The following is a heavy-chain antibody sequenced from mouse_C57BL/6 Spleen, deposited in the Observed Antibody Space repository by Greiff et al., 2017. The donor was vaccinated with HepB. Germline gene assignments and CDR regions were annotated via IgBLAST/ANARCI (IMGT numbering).Heavy chain of an antibody. J-gene: IGHJ1*03. CDR2: IDPSDSYT. CDR1: GYTFTSYW. CDR3: ARGVITTVEALFDV. D-gene: IGHD1-1*01. Sequence: QVQLKQPGAELVMPGASVKLSCKASGYTFTSYWMHWVKQRPGQGLEWIGEIDPSDSYTNYNQKFKGKSTLTVDKSSSTAYMQLSSLTSEDSAVYYCARGVITTVEALFDVWGTGTTVTVSS. V-gene: IGHV1-69*01.